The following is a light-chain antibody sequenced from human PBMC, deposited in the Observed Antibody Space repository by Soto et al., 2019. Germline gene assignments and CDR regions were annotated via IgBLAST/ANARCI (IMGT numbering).Light chain of an antibody. V-gene: IGKV3-20*01. CDR2: GAS. J-gene: IGKJ1*01. CDR3: QQYGSSPRT. CDR1: QSVSSSY. Sequence: EIVLTQSPATLSLSPGERATLSCRASQSVSSSYSAWYQQKPGQAPRLLIYGASSRATGIPDRFSGSGSGTDFTLTISRLEPEDFAVYYCQQYGSSPRTFGQGTKVDIK.